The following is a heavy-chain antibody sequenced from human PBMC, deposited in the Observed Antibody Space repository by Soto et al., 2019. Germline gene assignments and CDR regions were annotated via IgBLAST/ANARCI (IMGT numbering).Heavy chain of an antibody. CDR2: LYYGRSA. J-gene: IGHJ4*02. Sequence: QVQLQESGPGLVKPSETLSLTCAVSGDSISSYYCMWIRQPPGKGLESIGYLYYGRSANYNPSLKGRVTLSVDTSTNQCSLTLISMTAADTAVYYCALRSMAVVPEYWGQGTLVTVSS. D-gene: IGHD3-22*01. CDR3: ALRSMAVVPEY. CDR1: GDSISSYY. V-gene: IGHV4-59*01.